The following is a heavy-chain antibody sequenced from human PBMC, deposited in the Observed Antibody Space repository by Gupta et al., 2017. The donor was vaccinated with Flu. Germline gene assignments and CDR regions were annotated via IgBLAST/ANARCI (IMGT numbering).Heavy chain of an antibody. CDR1: GFTFSRSW. V-gene: IGHV3-7*01. J-gene: IGHJ4*02. CDR2: INEDGSTK. D-gene: IGHD4-4*01. Sequence: EVQLVESGGGLVQPGGSLRLSCAASGFTFSRSWMTWVRQAPGKGLEWVANINEDGSTKNYVDSVMGRFTISRDNAKNSLFLQMDSLRAEDTAVYYGARDRAYNCFDYWGQGTLVTVSS. CDR3: ARDRAYNCFDY.